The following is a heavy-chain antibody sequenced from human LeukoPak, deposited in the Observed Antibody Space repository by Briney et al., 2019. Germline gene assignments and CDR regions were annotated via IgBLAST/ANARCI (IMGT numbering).Heavy chain of an antibody. CDR2: IYISGST. D-gene: IGHD6-19*01. Sequence: SETLSLTCTVSGGSISSYYWSWIRQPAGKRLEWIGRIYISGSTNYNPSLKSRVTMSVDTSKNHFSLKLSSVTAADTAVYYCARAIAVAGDFDYWGQGTLVTVSS. J-gene: IGHJ4*02. CDR1: GGSISSYY. CDR3: ARAIAVAGDFDY. V-gene: IGHV4-4*07.